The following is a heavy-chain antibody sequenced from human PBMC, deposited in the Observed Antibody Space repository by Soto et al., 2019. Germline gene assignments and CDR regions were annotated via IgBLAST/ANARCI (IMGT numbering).Heavy chain of an antibody. CDR1: GGSVSSGSYY. CDR3: ARSSPGWQLAMDV. V-gene: IGHV4-61*01. J-gene: IGHJ6*02. CDR2: IYYSGST. Sequence: SETLSLTCTVSGGSVSSGSYYWTWIRQPPGKGLEWIGYIYYSGSTNYNPSPKSRVTISVDTSKNQFSLKLSSVTAADTAVYYCARSSPGWQLAMDVWGQGTTVTVS. D-gene: IGHD2-15*01.